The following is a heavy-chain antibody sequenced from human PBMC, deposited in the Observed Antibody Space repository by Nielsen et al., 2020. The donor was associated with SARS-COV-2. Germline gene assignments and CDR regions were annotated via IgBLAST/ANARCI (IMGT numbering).Heavy chain of an antibody. CDR1: GASLSSGGYY. CDR3: ARESSGYDHYNYGMDV. D-gene: IGHD5-12*01. J-gene: IGHJ6*02. CDR2: IYFSGRT. V-gene: IGHV4-31*03. Sequence: LSCTVPGASLSSGGYYWSWIRHHPGKGLAWIGYIYFSGRTCYNPSLKSRVTISVDTSKNQFSLSLRSVTAADTAVYYCARESSGYDHYNYGMDVWGQGTTVTVSS.